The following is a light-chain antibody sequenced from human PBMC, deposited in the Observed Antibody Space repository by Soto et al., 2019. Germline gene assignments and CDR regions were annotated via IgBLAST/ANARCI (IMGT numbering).Light chain of an antibody. CDR2: RNN. J-gene: IGLJ1*01. CDR3: AAWDDSLGGFYV. CDR1: SSNIGSNY. V-gene: IGLV1-47*01. Sequence: QSVLTQPPSASGTPGQRVTISCSGSSSNIGSNYVYWYQQLPGTAPTNLLYRNNQRPSGVPDRFSGAKSGTSGSLVISGLRSEDEAEYYCAAWDDSLGGFYVFGTGTKLTVL.